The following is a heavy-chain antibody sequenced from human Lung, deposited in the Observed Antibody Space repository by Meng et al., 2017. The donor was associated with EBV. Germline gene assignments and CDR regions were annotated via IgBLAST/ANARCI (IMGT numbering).Heavy chain of an antibody. J-gene: IGHJ4*02. CDR3: ARDQTYYYASGAAGY. V-gene: IGHV1-69*04. CDR1: GGTVSGYV. Sequence: VQMVQSRSEVKNSGASVKVACTASGGTVSGYVISLVRQAPGQVLEGTGRIIPILGIANYAQKFQGRVTITADKSTITAYMELSILRSEDTAVYYCARDQTYYYASGAAGYWGQGTLVTVSS. D-gene: IGHD3-10*01. CDR2: IIPILGIA.